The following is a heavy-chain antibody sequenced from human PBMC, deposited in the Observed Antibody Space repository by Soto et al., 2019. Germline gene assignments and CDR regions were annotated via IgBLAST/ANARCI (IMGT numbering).Heavy chain of an antibody. CDR3: ARDIVLMVYAIKGHDAFDI. CDR2: ISAYNGNT. Sequence: ASVKVSCKASGYTFTSYGISWVRQAPGQGLEWMGWISAYNGNTNYAQKPQGRVTMTTDTSTSTAYMELRSLRSDDTAVYYCARDIVLMVYAIKGHDAFDIWGQGTMVTVSS. CDR1: GYTFTSYG. J-gene: IGHJ3*02. V-gene: IGHV1-18*01. D-gene: IGHD2-8*01.